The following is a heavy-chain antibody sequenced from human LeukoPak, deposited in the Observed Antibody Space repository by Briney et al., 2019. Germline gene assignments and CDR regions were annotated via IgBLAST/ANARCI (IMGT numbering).Heavy chain of an antibody. V-gene: IGHV1-18*01. Sequence: ASVKVSCKSSGYTFTSYGISWVRQAPGQGLEWMGCISAYNGNTNYAQKLQGRVTMTTDTSTSTAYMELRRLRSDDTAVYYCARDLGGGENYWGQGTLVSVSS. CDR2: ISAYNGNT. D-gene: IGHD2-21*01. CDR1: GYTFTSYG. J-gene: IGHJ4*02. CDR3: ARDLGGGENY.